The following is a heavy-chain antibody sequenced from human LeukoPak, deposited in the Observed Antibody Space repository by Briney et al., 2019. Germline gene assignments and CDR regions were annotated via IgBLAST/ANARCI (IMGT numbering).Heavy chain of an antibody. J-gene: IGHJ4*02. D-gene: IGHD3-22*01. Sequence: GGSLRLSCAASEFSFSVYGMHWVRQAPGKGLEWVAVIRSDGSDKYYVDSVKGRFTISRDNSKNTLYLQMNSLRAEDTAVYYCARDPSQSSGYLSPHFDYWGQGTLVTVSS. V-gene: IGHV3-33*01. CDR1: EFSFSVYG. CDR2: IRSDGSDK. CDR3: ARDPSQSSGYLSPHFDY.